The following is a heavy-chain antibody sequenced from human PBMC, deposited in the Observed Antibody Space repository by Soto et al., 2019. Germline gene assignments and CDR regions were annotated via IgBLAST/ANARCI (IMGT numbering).Heavy chain of an antibody. D-gene: IGHD2-15*01. Sequence: QVQLAESGGGVVQPGGSLGLSCVGSRLTFSSYGWNWVRQAPGRGLEWVAVICNDGSKVYYADSVKGRFTISRDNSRNTLSLQMNSLRTEDTAVYYCARTGGSTAYGLDVWGQGTTVTVSS. CDR2: ICNDGSKV. V-gene: IGHV3-33*01. CDR3: ARTGGSTAYGLDV. J-gene: IGHJ6*02. CDR1: RLTFSSYG.